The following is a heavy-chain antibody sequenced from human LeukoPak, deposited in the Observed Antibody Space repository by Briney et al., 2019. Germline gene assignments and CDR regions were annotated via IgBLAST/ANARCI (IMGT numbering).Heavy chain of an antibody. D-gene: IGHD2-15*01. CDR2: ISAYNGNT. J-gene: IGHJ6*03. CDR1: GYTFTSYG. V-gene: IGHV1-18*01. Sequence: WASVKVSCKASGYTFTSYGISWVRQAPGQGLEWMGWISAYNGNTNYAQKLQGRVTMTTDTSTSTAYMELRSLRSDDTAVYYCARGYCSGGSCLRNYYYMDVWGKGTTVTVSS. CDR3: ARGYCSGGSCLRNYYYMDV.